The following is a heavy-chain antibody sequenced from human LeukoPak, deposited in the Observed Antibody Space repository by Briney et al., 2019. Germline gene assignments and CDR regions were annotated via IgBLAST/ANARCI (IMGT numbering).Heavy chain of an antibody. D-gene: IGHD6-25*01. V-gene: IGHV3-48*01. CDR3: ARFAAGGSYYYYMDV. CDR1: GFTFSSYG. Sequence: GGSLRLSCAASGFTFSSYGMNWVRQAPGKGLEWVSYITSSSSTIYYADSVKGRFTISRDNAENSLYLQMNSLRADDTAVYYCARFAAGGSYYYYMDVWGKGTTVTVSS. J-gene: IGHJ6*03. CDR2: ITSSSSTI.